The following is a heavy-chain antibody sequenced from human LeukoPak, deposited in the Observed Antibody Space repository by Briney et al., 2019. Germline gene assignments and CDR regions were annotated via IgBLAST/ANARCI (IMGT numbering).Heavy chain of an antibody. Sequence: GGSLRVSCAASGFTFSSYGMHWVRQAPGKGLEWVALIRYDGSKKDYADSVRGRFTISRDNSKNTLYLQMNSLRAEDTAMYYCVRTGDTERFYYWGQGTLVTVSS. D-gene: IGHD3/OR15-3a*01. CDR2: IRYDGSKK. V-gene: IGHV3-30*02. J-gene: IGHJ4*02. CDR1: GFTFSSYG. CDR3: VRTGDTERFYY.